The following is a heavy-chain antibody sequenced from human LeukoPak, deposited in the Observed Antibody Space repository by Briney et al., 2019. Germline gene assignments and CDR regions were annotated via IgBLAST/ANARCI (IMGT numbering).Heavy chain of an antibody. CDR2: ISAYNGNT. V-gene: IGHV1-18*01. J-gene: IGHJ5*02. CDR3: ARGYCSGGSCYRHWFDP. Sequence: ASVKVSCKASGYTFTSNGISWVRQAPGQGVEWLGWISAYNGNTNYAQKLQGRVTMTTDTSTSTAYMELRSLRSDDTAVYYCARGYCSGGSCYRHWFDPWGQGTLVTVSS. D-gene: IGHD2-15*01. CDR1: GYTFTSNG.